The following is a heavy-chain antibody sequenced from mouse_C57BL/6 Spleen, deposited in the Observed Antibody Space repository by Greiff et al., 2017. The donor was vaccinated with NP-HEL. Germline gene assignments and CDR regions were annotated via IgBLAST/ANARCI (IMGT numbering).Heavy chain of an antibody. CDR3: ARSGYDYDEAY. CDR2: IYPGDGDT. J-gene: IGHJ3*01. V-gene: IGHV1-80*01. Sequence: VQRVESGAELVKPGASVKISCKASGYAFSSYWMNWVKQRPGKGLEWIGQIYPGDGDTNYNGKFKGKATLTADKSSSTAYMQLSSLTSEDSAVYFCARSGYDYDEAYWGQGTLVTVSA. CDR1: GYAFSSYW. D-gene: IGHD2-4*01.